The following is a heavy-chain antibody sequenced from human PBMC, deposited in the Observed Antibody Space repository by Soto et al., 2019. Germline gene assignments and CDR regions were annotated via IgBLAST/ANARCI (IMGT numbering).Heavy chain of an antibody. V-gene: IGHV3-23*01. D-gene: IGHD2-21*02. CDR1: GFTFSSYA. CDR3: AGSDSGGINWFDP. Sequence: EVQLLESGGGLVQPGGSLRLSCAASGFTFSSYAMSWVRQAPGKGLEWVSAIGGSGDSTYYADSVKGRLTISRDNSMNTLYLQLSSLRAEETALYYCAGSDSGGINWFDPWGQGTLVIVSS. CDR2: IGGSGDST. J-gene: IGHJ5*02.